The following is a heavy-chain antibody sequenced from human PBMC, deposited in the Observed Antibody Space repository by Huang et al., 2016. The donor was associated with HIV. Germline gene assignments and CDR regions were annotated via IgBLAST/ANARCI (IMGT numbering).Heavy chain of an antibody. CDR3: AHGDSTSWANWYFDL. CDR2: IYWDDDT. CDR1: GFSLSTSGVG. Sequence: QMTLKESGPTLVKPTQTLTLTCTFSGFSLSTSGVGVGWLRQPPGKALEWLALIYWDDDTRPSPAFPSRLTVAKATPKNQVVLTMTNMDPVDTATYYCAHGDSTSWANWYFDLWGRGTLVTVSS. V-gene: IGHV2-5*02. J-gene: IGHJ2*01. D-gene: IGHD2-2*01.